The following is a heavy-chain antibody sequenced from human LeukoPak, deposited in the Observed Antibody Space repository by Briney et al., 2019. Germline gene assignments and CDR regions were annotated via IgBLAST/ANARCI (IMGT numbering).Heavy chain of an antibody. Sequence: GGSLRLSCVAFGFTFDDYSMNWDRQAPGKGLEWVANIKQDGSEQYYVDSVKGRFTISRDNAKNSLYLQMNSLRAEDTAVYYCVRADGAYSFNPWGQGTLITVSS. J-gene: IGHJ5*02. D-gene: IGHD5-18*01. CDR3: VRADGAYSFNP. CDR2: IKQDGSEQ. V-gene: IGHV3-7*04. CDR1: GFTFDDYS.